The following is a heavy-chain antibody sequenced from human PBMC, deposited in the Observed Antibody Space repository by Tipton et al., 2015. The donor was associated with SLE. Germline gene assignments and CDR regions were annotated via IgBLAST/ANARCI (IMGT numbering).Heavy chain of an antibody. V-gene: IGHV4-4*07. J-gene: IGHJ4*02. CDR1: GGSISSYY. D-gene: IGHD5-12*01. Sequence: TLSLTCTVSGGSISSYYWSWIRQPSGKGLEWIGRIYTSGSTNYNPSLKSRVTMSVDTSKNQFSLKLSSVTAADTAVYYCARHAGGYDFEDYFDYWGQGTLVTVSS. CDR2: IYTSGST. CDR3: ARHAGGYDFEDYFDY.